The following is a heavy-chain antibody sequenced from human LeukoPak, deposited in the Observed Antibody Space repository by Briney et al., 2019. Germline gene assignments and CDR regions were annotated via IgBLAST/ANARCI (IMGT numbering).Heavy chain of an antibody. J-gene: IGHJ3*02. Sequence: GGSLRLSCAASGFTFSSYWMHWVRQAPGKGLVWVSRINSDGSSTSYADSVKGRFTISRDNAKNTLYLQMNSLRAEDTAVYYCAKDRRGIVVVPAAMPAFDIWGQGTMVTVSS. D-gene: IGHD2-2*01. CDR3: AKDRRGIVVVPAAMPAFDI. V-gene: IGHV3-74*01. CDR1: GFTFSSYW. CDR2: INSDGSST.